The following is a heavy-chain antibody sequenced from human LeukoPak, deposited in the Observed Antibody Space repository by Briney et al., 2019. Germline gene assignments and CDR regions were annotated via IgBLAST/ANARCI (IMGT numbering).Heavy chain of an antibody. CDR2: ISSNGGST. Sequence: GGSLRLSCAASGFTFSSYAMHWVRQAPGKGLEYVSAISSNGGSTYYANSVKGRFTISRDNSKNTLYLQMGSLRAEDTAVYYCAKYKITMISNPMDYWGQGTLVTVSS. J-gene: IGHJ4*02. D-gene: IGHD3-22*01. CDR3: AKYKITMISNPMDY. V-gene: IGHV3-64*01. CDR1: GFTFSSYA.